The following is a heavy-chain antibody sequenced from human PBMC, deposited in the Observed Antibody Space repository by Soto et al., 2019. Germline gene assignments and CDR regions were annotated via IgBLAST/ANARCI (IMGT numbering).Heavy chain of an antibody. J-gene: IGHJ6*02. D-gene: IGHD6-19*01. Sequence: ASVKVSCKASGYTFTSYAMHWVRQAPGQRLEWMGWINAGNGNTKYSQKFQGRVTITRDTSASTAYMELSSLRSEDTAVYYCARNIAVATVPYYYYGMDVWGQGTTVTVSS. CDR3: ARNIAVATVPYYYYGMDV. CDR2: INAGNGNT. V-gene: IGHV1-3*01. CDR1: GYTFTSYA.